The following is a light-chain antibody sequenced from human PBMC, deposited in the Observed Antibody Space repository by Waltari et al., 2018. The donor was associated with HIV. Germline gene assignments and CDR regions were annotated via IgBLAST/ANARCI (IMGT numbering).Light chain of an antibody. J-gene: IGLJ3*02. Sequence: QSVLPQPPSVSGAPGQRVTISCPASSSNIGAASDVPWYQQLPGTAPKLIIYGNSNRPSGVPDRFSGSKSGTSASLAITGLQAEDEADYYCQSYDSSLSVWVFGGGTKLTVL. CDR2: GNS. CDR3: QSYDSSLSVWV. CDR1: SSNIGAASD. V-gene: IGLV1-40*01.